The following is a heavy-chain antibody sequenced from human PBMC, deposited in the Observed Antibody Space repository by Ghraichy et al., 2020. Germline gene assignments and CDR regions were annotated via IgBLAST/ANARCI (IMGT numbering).Heavy chain of an antibody. CDR3: ARDLGGGWYFDY. V-gene: IGHV3-30*03. Sequence: GGSLRLTCAASGFTFSSYGMHWVRQAPGKGLEWVAVISYDGSNKYYADSVKGRFTISRDNAKNSLHLQMNSLRAEDTAVYYCARDLGGGWYFDYWGQGALVTVSS. CDR2: ISYDGSNK. CDR1: GFTFSSYG. D-gene: IGHD6-19*01. J-gene: IGHJ4*02.